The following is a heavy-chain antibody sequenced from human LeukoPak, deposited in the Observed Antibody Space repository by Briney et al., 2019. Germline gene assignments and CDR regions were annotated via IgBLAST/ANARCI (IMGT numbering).Heavy chain of an antibody. J-gene: IGHJ4*02. D-gene: IGHD3-3*01. V-gene: IGHV4-39*01. CDR2: IYYSGST. CDR1: GGSISSYY. CDR3: ARRDYDFWSGFPTPFDY. Sequence: SETLSLTCTVSGGSISSYYWGWIRQPPGKGLEWIGSIYYSGSTYYNPSLKSRVTISVDTSKNQFSLKLSSVTAADTAVYYCARRDYDFWSGFPTPFDYWGQGTLVTVSS.